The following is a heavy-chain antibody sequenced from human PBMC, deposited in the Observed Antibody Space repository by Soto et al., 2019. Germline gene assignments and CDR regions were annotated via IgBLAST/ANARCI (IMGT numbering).Heavy chain of an antibody. D-gene: IGHD1-7*01. J-gene: IGHJ6*03. Sequence: ASVKVSCKASGYTFTSYAMHWVRQAPGQRLEWMGWINAGNGNTKYSQKFQGRVTITRDTSASTAYMELSSLRSEDTAVYYCATGTRGGYYYYYMDVWGKGTTVTVSS. CDR2: INAGNGNT. CDR3: ATGTRGGYYYYYMDV. CDR1: GYTFTSYA. V-gene: IGHV1-3*01.